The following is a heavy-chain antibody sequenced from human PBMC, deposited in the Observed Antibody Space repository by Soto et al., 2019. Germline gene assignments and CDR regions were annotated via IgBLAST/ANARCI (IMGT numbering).Heavy chain of an antibody. CDR3: ASNMGRPVIGQVNYFDY. CDR1: GYSFTSYW. Sequence: GESLKISCKGSGYSFTSYWISWVRQMPGKGLEWMGRIDPSDSYTNYSPSFQGHVTISADKSISTAYLPWSSLKASDTAMYYCASNMGRPVIGQVNYFDYWGQGSLVTVSS. V-gene: IGHV5-10-1*01. CDR2: IDPSDSYT. J-gene: IGHJ4*02. D-gene: IGHD2-21*01.